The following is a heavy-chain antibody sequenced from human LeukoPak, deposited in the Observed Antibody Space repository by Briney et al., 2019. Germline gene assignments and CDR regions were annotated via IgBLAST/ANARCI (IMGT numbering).Heavy chain of an antibody. CDR1: GFTFSSYS. CDR3: AKGSAVPDLHFDY. CDR2: ISGSGDTT. Sequence: PGRSLRLSCAASGFTFSSYSMTWVRQAPGKGLEWVSTISGSGDTTYYADSVKGRFTISRDNSKNSLYLQMNSLTVEDTAVYYCAKGSAVPDLHFDYWGQGTLVTVSS. J-gene: IGHJ4*02. D-gene: IGHD6-19*01. V-gene: IGHV3-23*01.